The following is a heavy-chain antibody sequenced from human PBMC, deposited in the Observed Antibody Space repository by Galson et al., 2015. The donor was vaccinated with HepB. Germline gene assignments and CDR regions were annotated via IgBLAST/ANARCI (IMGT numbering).Heavy chain of an antibody. CDR1: GSTFTDYY. Sequence: SVKVSCKASGSTFTDYYIHWVRQAPGQGLEWMGWINPNSGGTNYAQKFQGRVTMTRDTSISTAYMELSSLRSDDTAVFYCASGAVAGGMGDYWGLGTLGTVSS. V-gene: IGHV1-2*02. J-gene: IGHJ4*02. D-gene: IGHD6-19*01. CDR3: ASGAVAGGMGDY. CDR2: INPNSGGT.